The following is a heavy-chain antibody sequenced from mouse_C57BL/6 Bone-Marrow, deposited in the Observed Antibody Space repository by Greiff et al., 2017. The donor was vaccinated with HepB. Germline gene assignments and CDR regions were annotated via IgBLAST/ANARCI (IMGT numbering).Heavy chain of an antibody. D-gene: IGHD2-4*01. CDR3: AYYDYDTAWFAY. CDR2: IDPSDSYT. V-gene: IGHV1-50*01. J-gene: IGHJ3*01. Sequence: VQLQQSGAELAKPGASVKLSCKASGYTFTSYWMQWVKQRPGQGLEWIGEIDPSDSYTNYNQKFKGKATLTVDTSSSTAYMQLSSLTSEDSAVYYCAYYDYDTAWFAYWGQGTLVTVSA. CDR1: GYTFTSYW.